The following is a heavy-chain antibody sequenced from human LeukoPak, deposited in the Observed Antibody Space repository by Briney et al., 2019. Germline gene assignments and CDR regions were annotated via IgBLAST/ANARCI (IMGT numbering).Heavy chain of an antibody. J-gene: IGHJ6*03. V-gene: IGHV4-38-2*02. Sequence: SETLSLTCTVSGYSISSGYYWGWIRQPPGKGLEWIGSIYHSGSTYYNPSLKSRVTISVDTSKNQFSLKLSSVTAADTAVYYCARADYSSTWSHDYYYMDVWGKGTTVTVYS. D-gene: IGHD6-13*01. CDR3: ARADYSSTWSHDYYYMDV. CDR1: GYSISSGYY. CDR2: IYHSGST.